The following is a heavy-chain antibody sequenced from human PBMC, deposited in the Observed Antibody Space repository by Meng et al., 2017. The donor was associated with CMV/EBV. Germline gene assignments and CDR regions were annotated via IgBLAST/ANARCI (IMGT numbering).Heavy chain of an antibody. J-gene: IGHJ4*02. D-gene: IGHD3-22*01. CDR2: INWNGGST. V-gene: IGHV3-20*03. CDR1: GFTCDDYG. CDR3: ARFYYDSSGPLFDY. Sequence: ASGFTCDDYGMSWVRQAPGKGLEWVSGINWNGGSTGYADSVKGRFTISRDNAKNSLYLQMNSLRAEDTALYYCARFYYDSSGPLFDYWGQGTLVTVSS.